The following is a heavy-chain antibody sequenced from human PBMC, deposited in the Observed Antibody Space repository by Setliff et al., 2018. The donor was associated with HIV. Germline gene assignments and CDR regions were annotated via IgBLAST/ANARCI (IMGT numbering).Heavy chain of an antibody. CDR2: IYHSGST. CDR3: ARGFRYYDYVWGSYRPYYFDY. Sequence: PSETLSLTCTVSGGSISSGSYYWNWIRQPAGKGLEWIGSIYHSGSTYYNPSLKSRVTISVDTSKNQFSLKLSSVTAADTAVYYCARGFRYYDYVWGSYRPYYFDYWGQGTLVTVSS. V-gene: IGHV4-61*10. J-gene: IGHJ4*02. D-gene: IGHD3-16*02. CDR1: GGSISSGSYY.